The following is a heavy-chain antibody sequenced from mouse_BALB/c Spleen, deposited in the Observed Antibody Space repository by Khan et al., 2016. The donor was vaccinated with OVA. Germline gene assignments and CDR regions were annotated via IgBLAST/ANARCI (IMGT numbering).Heavy chain of an antibody. V-gene: IGHV9-4*02. CDR1: GYTFTNAG. CDR3: ARGGAAYYRNDGGAMDY. J-gene: IGHJ4*01. CDR2: INTHSGVP. Sequence: QMQLEESGPELKKPGETVRISCKASGYTFTNAGMQWVQKMPGKGLKWIGWINTHSGVPKYAEDFKGRFAFSLETSASTVYLQITNLKNEDTATYFCARGGAAYYRNDGGAMDYWGQGTSVTVSS. D-gene: IGHD2-14*01.